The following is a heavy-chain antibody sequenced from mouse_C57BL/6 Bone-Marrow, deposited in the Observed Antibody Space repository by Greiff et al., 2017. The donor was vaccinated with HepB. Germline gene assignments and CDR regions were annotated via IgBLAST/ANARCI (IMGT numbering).Heavy chain of an antibody. V-gene: IGHV7-1*01. D-gene: IGHD2-13*01. CDR2: SRNKANDYTT. Sequence: EVHLVESGGGLVQSGRSLRLSCATSGFTFSDFYMEWVRQAPGKGLEWIAASRNKANDYTTEYSASVKGRFIVSRDTSQSILYLQMNALRAEDTAIYYCARDTQDIGVTWFAYWGQGTLVTVSA. CDR3: ARDTQDIGVTWFAY. CDR1: GFTFSDFY. J-gene: IGHJ3*01.